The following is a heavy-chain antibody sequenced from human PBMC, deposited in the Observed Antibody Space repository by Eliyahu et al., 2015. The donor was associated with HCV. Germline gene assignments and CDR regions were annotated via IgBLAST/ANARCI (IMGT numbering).Heavy chain of an antibody. CDR1: GFTFSSYS. J-gene: IGHJ3*02. D-gene: IGHD5-12*01. CDR3: AREVRGNDAFDI. CDR2: ISSSSSTI. Sequence: EVQLVESGGGLVQPGGSLRXXCAASGFTFSSYSMNWVRQAPGKGLEWVSYISSSSSTIYYADSVKGRFTISRDNAKNSLYLQMNSLRDEDTAVYYCAREVRGNDAFDIWGQGTMVTVSS. V-gene: IGHV3-48*02.